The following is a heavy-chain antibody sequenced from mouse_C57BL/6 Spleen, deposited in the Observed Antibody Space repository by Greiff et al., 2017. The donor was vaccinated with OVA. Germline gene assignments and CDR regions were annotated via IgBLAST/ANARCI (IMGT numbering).Heavy chain of an antibody. Sequence: ESGPGLVKPSQSLSLTCSVTGYSITSGYYWNWIRQFPGNKLEWMGYISYDGSNNYNPSLKNRISITRDTSKNQFFLKLNSVTTEDTATYYCARESYYYGSSSLDYWGQGTTLTVSS. D-gene: IGHD1-1*01. CDR3: ARESYYYGSSSLDY. CDR1: GYSITSGYY. V-gene: IGHV3-6*01. J-gene: IGHJ2*01. CDR2: ISYDGSN.